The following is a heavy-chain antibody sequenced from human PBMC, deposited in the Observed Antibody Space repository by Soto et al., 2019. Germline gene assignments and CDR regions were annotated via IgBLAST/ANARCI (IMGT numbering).Heavy chain of an antibody. V-gene: IGHV4-59*01. CDR2: IHSSGIT. CDR1: GDSISTNY. Sequence: TLSLTCTVSGDSISTNYWSWIRQPPGKALEWIGYIHSSGITNYNPSLKSRVTIAVETSKNQFSLGLSSVTAADTAVYYCARGGGYCSGGSCYWFDPWGPGTLVTVSS. D-gene: IGHD2-15*01. J-gene: IGHJ5*02. CDR3: ARGGGYCSGGSCYWFDP.